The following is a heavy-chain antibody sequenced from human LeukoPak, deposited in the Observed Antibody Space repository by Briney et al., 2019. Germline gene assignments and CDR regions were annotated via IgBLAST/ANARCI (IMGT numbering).Heavy chain of an antibody. V-gene: IGHV1-46*01. CDR3: ARAKKRITIFGVVIMTHFDY. D-gene: IGHD3-3*01. CDR1: GYTFTSYY. CDR2: INPSGGST. Sequence: ASVKVSCKASGYTFTSYYMHWVRQAPGQGLEWMGIINPSGGSTSYAQKFQGRVTMTRDTSTSTVYMELSSLRSEDTAVYYCARAKKRITIFGVVIMTHFDYWGQGTLVTVSS. J-gene: IGHJ4*02.